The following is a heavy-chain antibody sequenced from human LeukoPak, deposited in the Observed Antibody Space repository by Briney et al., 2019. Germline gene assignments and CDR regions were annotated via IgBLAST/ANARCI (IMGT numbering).Heavy chain of an antibody. CDR1: GYTFTSYV. CDR2: ISAYNGNT. J-gene: IGHJ6*02. Sequence: VASVKVSCKASGYTFTSYVISWVRQAPGQGLECMGWISAYNGNTNYAQKLQGRVTMTTDTSTSTAYMELRSLRSDDTDVYYCARESSVLRFLEWSPTGYYYYGMDVWGQGTTVTVSS. CDR3: ARESSVLRFLEWSPTGYYYYGMDV. D-gene: IGHD3-3*01. V-gene: IGHV1-18*01.